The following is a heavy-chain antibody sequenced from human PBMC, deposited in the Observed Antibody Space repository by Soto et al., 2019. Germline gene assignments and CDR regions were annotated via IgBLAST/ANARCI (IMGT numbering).Heavy chain of an antibody. J-gene: IGHJ4*02. D-gene: IGHD3-3*01. Sequence: GSLKISCKGSGYNFAGYWIAWVRQMPGKGLELMGIIYPSDSDTRYRPSFQGQVTISADKSISSAYLQWSSLRASDTAMYYCARGGVSTRTFDYWGQGTPV. V-gene: IGHV5-51*01. CDR1: GYNFAGYW. CDR2: IYPSDSDT. CDR3: ARGGVSTRTFDY.